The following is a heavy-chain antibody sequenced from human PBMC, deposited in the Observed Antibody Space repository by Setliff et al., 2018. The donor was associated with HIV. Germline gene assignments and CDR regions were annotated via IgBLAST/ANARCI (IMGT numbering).Heavy chain of an antibody. CDR1: GDSISSYY. CDR3: ARGLTSRRGNWFDP. CDR2: ISSSGST. Sequence: SETLSLTCTVSGDSISSYYWSWIRQPPGKGLEWIGHISSSGSTNYSPSLRSRVIMSVDTSQNLFSLILTSVTAADTAVYYCARGLTSRRGNWFDPWGQGTLVTVSS. V-gene: IGHV4-59*01. D-gene: IGHD3-10*01. J-gene: IGHJ5*02.